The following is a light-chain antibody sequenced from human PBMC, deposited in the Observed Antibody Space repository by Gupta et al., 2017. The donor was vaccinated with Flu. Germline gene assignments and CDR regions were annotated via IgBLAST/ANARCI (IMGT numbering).Light chain of an antibody. CDR1: QSIGTS. V-gene: IGKV6-21*01. CDR2: YAS. Sequence: ESVLTQSPDFQSVTPKEKVTITCRASQSIGTSVHWYQQKPDQSPKRHIKYASQSFSGVPPRFSGSGSGTDFTLTINGLEAENTATYYCHRSSALRWTFGQGTKVEIK. J-gene: IGKJ1*01. CDR3: HRSSALRWT.